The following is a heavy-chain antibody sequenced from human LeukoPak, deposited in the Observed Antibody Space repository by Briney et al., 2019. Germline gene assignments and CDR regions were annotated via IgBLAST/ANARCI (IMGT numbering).Heavy chain of an antibody. CDR1: GFTFSNAW. CDR2: IKSKTDGGTT. D-gene: IGHD1-26*01. V-gene: IGHV3-15*01. J-gene: IGHJ6*03. Sequence: PGGSLRLSCAAAGFTFSNAWMSWVRQAPGKGLEWVCRIKSKTDGGTTDYAAPVKGRFTISRDDSKNTLYLQMNSLKTEDTAVYYCTTDGGIRYAGGSYYYYYYYMDVWGKGTTVTVSS. CDR3: TTDGGIRYAGGSYYYYYYYMDV.